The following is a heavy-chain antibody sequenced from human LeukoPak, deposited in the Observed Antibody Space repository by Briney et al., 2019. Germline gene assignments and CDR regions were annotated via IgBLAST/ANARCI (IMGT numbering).Heavy chain of an antibody. Sequence: SETLSLTCAVYGGSFSGYYWSWIRQPPGKGLEWIGEINHSGSTNYNPSLKSRVTISVDTSKNQFSLKLSSVTAADTAVYYCAASRAVEMATIPGPHPDYWGQGTLVTVSS. V-gene: IGHV4-34*01. D-gene: IGHD5-24*01. CDR2: INHSGST. CDR1: GGSFSGYY. J-gene: IGHJ4*02. CDR3: AASRAVEMATIPGPHPDY.